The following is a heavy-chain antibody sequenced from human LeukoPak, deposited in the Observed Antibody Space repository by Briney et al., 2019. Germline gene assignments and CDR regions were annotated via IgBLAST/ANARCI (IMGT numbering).Heavy chain of an antibody. CDR3: ARAVRDGYIDYYYYMDV. D-gene: IGHD5-24*01. J-gene: IGHJ6*03. Sequence: ASVKVSCKASGYTFTGYYMHWVRQAPGQGLEWMGWINPNSGGTNYAQKSQGRVTMTRDTSISTAYMELSRLRSDDTAVYYCARAVRDGYIDYYYYMDVWGKGTTVTVSS. CDR2: INPNSGGT. V-gene: IGHV1-2*02. CDR1: GYTFTGYY.